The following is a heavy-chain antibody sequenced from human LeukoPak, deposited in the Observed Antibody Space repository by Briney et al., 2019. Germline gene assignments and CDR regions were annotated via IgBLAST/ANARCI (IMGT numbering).Heavy chain of an antibody. V-gene: IGHV3-21*01. Sequence: GGSLRLSCAASGFTFSSYGMHWVRQAPGKGLEWVSSISSSSSYIYYADSVKGRFTISRDNAKNSLYLQMNSLRAEDTAVYYCARGYSSGWSYDWGQGTLVTVSS. J-gene: IGHJ4*02. CDR2: ISSSSSYI. D-gene: IGHD6-19*01. CDR1: GFTFSSYG. CDR3: ARGYSSGWSYD.